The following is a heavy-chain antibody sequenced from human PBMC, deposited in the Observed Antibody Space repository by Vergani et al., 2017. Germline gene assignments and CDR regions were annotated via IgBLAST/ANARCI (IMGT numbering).Heavy chain of an antibody. J-gene: IGHJ6*02. CDR3: ARANPRESGYDNIYCYHAMDV. Sequence: EVQLLESGGDLVQPGGSLRLSCAASGFTFNHYAMNWVRQAPGQGLEWVSGISGSGGSTYYAGSVKGRFTISRDSSKNTLYLQMNSLSAGDTAVYYCARANPRESGYDNIYCYHAMDVWGRGTTVTVSS. CDR2: ISGSGGST. D-gene: IGHD5-12*01. CDR1: GFTFNHYA. V-gene: IGHV3-23*01.